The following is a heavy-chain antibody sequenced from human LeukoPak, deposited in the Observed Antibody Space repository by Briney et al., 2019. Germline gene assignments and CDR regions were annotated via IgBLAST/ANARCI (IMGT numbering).Heavy chain of an antibody. CDR2: IYYSGST. D-gene: IGHD2-2*01. Sequence: PSETLSLTCTVSGGSISSGDYYWSWIRQPPGKGLEWIGYIYYSGSTYYNPSLKSRVTISVDTSKNQFSLKLSSVTAADTAVYYCAREVVPAAIDGMPGNNWFDPWGQGTLVTVSS. CDR3: AREVVPAAIDGMPGNNWFDP. V-gene: IGHV4-30-4*01. J-gene: IGHJ5*02. CDR1: GGSISSGDYY.